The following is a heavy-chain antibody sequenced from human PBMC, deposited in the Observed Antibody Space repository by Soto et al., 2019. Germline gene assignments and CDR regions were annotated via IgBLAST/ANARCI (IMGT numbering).Heavy chain of an antibody. J-gene: IGHJ4*02. D-gene: IGHD6-6*01. CDR3: ARTSRFDC. CDR1: GGSFSGYY. CDR2: INHSGST. Sequence: PSETLSLTCAVYGGSFSGYYWSWIRQPPGKGLEWIGEINHSGSTNYNPSLKSRVTISVDTSKNQFSLKLSSVTAADTAVYYCARTSRFDCWGQGILVTVSS. V-gene: IGHV4-34*01.